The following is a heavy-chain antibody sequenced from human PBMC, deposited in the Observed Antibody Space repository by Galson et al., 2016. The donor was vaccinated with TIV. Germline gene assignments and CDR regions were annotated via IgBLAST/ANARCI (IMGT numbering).Heavy chain of an antibody. Sequence: CAISGDSVSSNSAAWNWIRQSPSRGLEWLGRTYYMSKWFNDYAVSVKSRITINPDTSENQFSLQLNSGTPDDTAVSFCARGPKVTSAYNSGWWQDLWYCDLWGRGTLVTVSS. CDR1: GDSVSSNSAA. CDR3: ARGPKVTSAYNSGWWQDLWYCDL. CDR2: TYYMSKWFN. D-gene: IGHD6-13*01. V-gene: IGHV6-1*01. J-gene: IGHJ2*01.